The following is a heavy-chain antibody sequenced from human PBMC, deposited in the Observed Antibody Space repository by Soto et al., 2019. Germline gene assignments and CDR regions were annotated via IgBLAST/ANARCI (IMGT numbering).Heavy chain of an antibody. CDR1: GXMFDSYA. Sequence: LRLSFVASGXMFDSYAMNWARQAPGKGLEWVSYISPGGDRIYYAESLKGRITISRDNARNSLSLQMNILSDEDTAVYYCTKSADSAGWGVDFWGQGTLVTVSS. CDR3: TKSADSAGWGVDF. D-gene: IGHD6-19*01. J-gene: IGHJ4*02. CDR2: ISPGGDRI. V-gene: IGHV3-48*03.